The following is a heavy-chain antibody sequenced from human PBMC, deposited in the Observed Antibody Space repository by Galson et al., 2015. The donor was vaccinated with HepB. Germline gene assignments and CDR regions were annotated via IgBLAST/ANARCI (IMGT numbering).Heavy chain of an antibody. D-gene: IGHD3-10*01. CDR3: ARDYYGSGRVGGFDP. CDR1: GFTFSSYW. V-gene: IGHV3-7*03. CDR2: IKQDGSEK. Sequence: SLRLSCAASGFTFSSYWMSWVRQAPGKGLEWVANIKQDGSEKYYVDSVKGRFTISRDNTKNSLYLQMNSLRAEDTAVYYCARDYYGSGRVGGFDPWGQGTLVTVSS. J-gene: IGHJ5*02.